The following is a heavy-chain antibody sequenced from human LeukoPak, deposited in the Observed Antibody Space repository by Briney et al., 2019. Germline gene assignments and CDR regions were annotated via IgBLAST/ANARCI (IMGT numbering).Heavy chain of an antibody. J-gene: IGHJ3*02. CDR3: ARDRSSGYYPDAFDI. Sequence: PSETLSLTCTVSGGSISSYYWSWIRQPPGKGLEWIGYIYYSGSTNYNPSLKSRVTISVDTSKNQFSLKLSSVTAADTAVYYCARDRSSGYYPDAFDIWGQGTMVTVSS. CDR2: IYYSGST. V-gene: IGHV4-59*01. CDR1: GGSISSYY. D-gene: IGHD3-22*01.